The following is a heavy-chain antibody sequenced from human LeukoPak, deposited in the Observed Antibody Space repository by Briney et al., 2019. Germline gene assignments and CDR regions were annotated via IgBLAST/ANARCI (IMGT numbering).Heavy chain of an antibody. D-gene: IGHD6-19*01. CDR3: ATSTVQTSLGYSSGWNYFDF. V-gene: IGHV3-21*01. CDR2: ISTTSGYM. Sequence: GGSLRLSCAASGFSFGSYAMNWVRQAPGKGLEWVSSISTTSGYMFYADSVRGRFTISRDNAKSCLFLQMDSLRADDTAVYYCATSTVQTSLGYSSGWNYFDFWGQGILVTVSS. CDR1: GFSFGSYA. J-gene: IGHJ4*02.